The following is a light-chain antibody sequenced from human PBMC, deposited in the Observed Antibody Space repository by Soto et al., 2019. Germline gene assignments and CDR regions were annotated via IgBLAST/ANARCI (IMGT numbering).Light chain of an antibody. V-gene: IGLV2-14*03. Sequence: QSALTQPASVSGSPGQSITISCTGTSSDVARYNYVSWYQHHPGKAPKLMIYGVSSRPSGVSNRFSGSKSGNTASLTISGLQAEDESDYYCSAYTSSSTVIFGGGTKLTVL. CDR1: SSDVARYNY. J-gene: IGLJ2*01. CDR2: GVS. CDR3: SAYTSSSTVI.